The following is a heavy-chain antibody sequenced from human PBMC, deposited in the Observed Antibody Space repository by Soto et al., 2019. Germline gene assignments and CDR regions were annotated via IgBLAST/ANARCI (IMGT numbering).Heavy chain of an antibody. CDR1: GGSISSGDYY. CDR2: IYYSGST. Sequence: QVQLQESGPGLVKPSQTLSLTYTVSGGSISSGDYYWSWIRQPPGKGLEWIGYIYYSGSTYYNPSLKSRVTISVDTSKNQFSLKLSSVTAADTAVYYCAREGIGYCSGGSCHKDYWGQGTLVTVSS. CDR3: AREGIGYCSGGSCHKDY. D-gene: IGHD2-15*01. V-gene: IGHV4-30-4*01. J-gene: IGHJ4*02.